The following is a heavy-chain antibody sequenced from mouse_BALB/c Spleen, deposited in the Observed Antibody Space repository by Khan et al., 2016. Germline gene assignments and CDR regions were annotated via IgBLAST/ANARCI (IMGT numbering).Heavy chain of an antibody. J-gene: IGHJ4*01. CDR1: GFTFSTYG. D-gene: IGHD3-1*01. CDR3: SRDAGALDY. Sequence: EVELVESGGGLVQPGGSLKLSCAASGFTFSTYGMAWVRQTPDKRLELVATINNNGGSTYYPDSVKGRFTSSRDNAKNTLYLQMSSPKSEDTAMYYCSRDAGALDYWGQGTSVTVSS. CDR2: INNNGGST. V-gene: IGHV5-6-3*01.